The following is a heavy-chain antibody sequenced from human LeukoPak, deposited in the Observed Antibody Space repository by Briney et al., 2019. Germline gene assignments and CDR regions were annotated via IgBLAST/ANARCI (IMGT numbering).Heavy chain of an antibody. V-gene: IGHV4-59*08. Sequence: PSETLSLTCTVSAGSISGFHWSWIRQPPGKGLEWIGYIYYNGSTNYNPSLKSRVTISVDTSKNQFSLKLNSVTAEDTAVYYCAGPGYSSGWTPDYWGQGTLVTVSS. CDR1: AGSISGFH. CDR3: AGPGYSSGWTPDY. D-gene: IGHD6-19*01. J-gene: IGHJ4*02. CDR2: IYYNGST.